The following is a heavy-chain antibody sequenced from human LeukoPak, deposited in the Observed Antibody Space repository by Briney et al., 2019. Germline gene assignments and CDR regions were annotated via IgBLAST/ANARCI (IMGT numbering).Heavy chain of an antibody. CDR1: GGTFSSYA. J-gene: IGHJ5*02. Sequence: GASVKVSCKASGGTFSSYAISWVRQAPGQGLEWMGRIIPIFGTANYAQKFQGRVTITADKSTSTAYMELSSLRSEDPAVYYCARESGMNYYGSGHNWFDPWGQGTPVTVSS. D-gene: IGHD3-10*01. CDR2: IIPIFGTA. CDR3: ARESGMNYYGSGHNWFDP. V-gene: IGHV1-69*06.